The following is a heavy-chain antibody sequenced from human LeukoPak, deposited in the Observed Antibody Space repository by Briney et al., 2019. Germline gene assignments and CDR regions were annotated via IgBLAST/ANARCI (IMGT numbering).Heavy chain of an antibody. CDR3: ASDMSSSWPDY. V-gene: IGHV3-7*01. CDR1: VFTFSNYW. Sequence: GCALRLSCAPSVFTFSNYWISWVRQAPAKGREWVDNIQQDGSEKSYVHYVKGRFSIYRDNAKHSLYVHMNSLRHEGTAVYDCASDMSSSWPDYWGQGTLVTVSS. D-gene: IGHD6-13*01. J-gene: IGHJ4*02. CDR2: IQQDGSEK.